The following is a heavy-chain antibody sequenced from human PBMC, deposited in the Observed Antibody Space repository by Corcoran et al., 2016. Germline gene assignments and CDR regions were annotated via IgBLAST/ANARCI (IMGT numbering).Heavy chain of an antibody. CDR1: GYTFTSYG. J-gene: IGHJ5*02. D-gene: IGHD6-19*01. CDR2: ISAYNGNT. Sequence: QVQLVQSGAEVKKPGASVKVSCKASGYTFTSYGISWVRQAPGQGLEWMGWISAYNGNTNYAQKLQGRVTMTTDTSTSTAYMELRRLRSDDTAVYYCARDLARIAVAGTGWFDPWGQGTLVTVSA. V-gene: IGHV1-18*01. CDR3: ARDLARIAVAGTGWFDP.